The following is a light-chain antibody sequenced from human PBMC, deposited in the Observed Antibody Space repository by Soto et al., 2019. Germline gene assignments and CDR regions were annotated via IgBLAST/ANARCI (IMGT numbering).Light chain of an antibody. CDR2: DAS. CDR1: QSISRT. CDR3: QQFSNWPPSVT. Sequence: EIVLTQSPDTLSVSPGERATLSCRASQSISRTLAWYQQKSGQPPRLLIYDASTRATGFPARFSGSGSGTEFTLTISSLQSEDFAVYYCQQFSNWPPSVTFGQGTRLEI. V-gene: IGKV3D-15*01. J-gene: IGKJ5*01.